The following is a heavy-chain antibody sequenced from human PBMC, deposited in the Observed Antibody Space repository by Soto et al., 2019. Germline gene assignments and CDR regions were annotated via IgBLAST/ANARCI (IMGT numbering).Heavy chain of an antibody. CDR2: IYYSGST. CDR1: GGSVSSGSYY. CDR3: ARDRYYDSSGYYSYFDY. D-gene: IGHD3-22*01. Sequence: KPSETLSLTCTVSGGSVSSGSYYWSWIRQPPGKGLEWIGYIYYSGSTNYNPSLKSRVTISVDTSKNQFSLKLSSVTAADTAVYYCARDRYYDSSGYYSYFDYWGQGTLVTVSS. V-gene: IGHV4-61*01. J-gene: IGHJ4*02.